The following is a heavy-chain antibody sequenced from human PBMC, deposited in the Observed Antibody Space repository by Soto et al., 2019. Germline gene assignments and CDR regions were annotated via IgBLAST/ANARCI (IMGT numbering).Heavy chain of an antibody. D-gene: IGHD3-16*02. J-gene: IGHJ5*02. CDR3: ARESPPLYVWGIYLYSWFAP. V-gene: IGHV1-46*01. CDR2: INPSGGST. CDR1: GYTFTSYY. Sequence: QVQLVQSGAEVKKPGASVKVSCKASGYTFTSYYMHWVRQAPGQGLEWMGIINPSGGSTSYAQKSQGRAPMTGDTPRNTVNMELRSLRFGDRAVYYCARESPPLYVWGIYLYSWFAPWGKGTLFTVSS.